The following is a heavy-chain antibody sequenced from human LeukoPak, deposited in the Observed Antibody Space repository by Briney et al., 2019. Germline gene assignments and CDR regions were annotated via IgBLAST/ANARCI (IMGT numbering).Heavy chain of an antibody. J-gene: IGHJ4*02. V-gene: IGHV1-2*02. D-gene: IGHD5-18*01. CDR3: TQHLDGQLWIFDY. CDR1: GYTFTSYY. CDR2: INPNSGGT. Sequence: ASVKVSCKASGYTFTSYYMHWVRQAPGQGLEWLGWINPNSGGTHCAQKFQGRVTMTRDTSISTAYMELRRLRSDDTAVYYCTQHLDGQLWIFDYWGQGTVVTVSS.